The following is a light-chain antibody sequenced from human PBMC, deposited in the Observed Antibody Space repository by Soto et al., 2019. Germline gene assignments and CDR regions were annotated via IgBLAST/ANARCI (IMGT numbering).Light chain of an antibody. CDR1: QSISSW. J-gene: IGKJ1*01. V-gene: IGKV1-5*03. Sequence: DIQMTQSPSTLSASVGDRVTITCRASQSISSWLAWYQQKPGKAPKLLIYTASSLESGVPSRFSGSGSGTEFNLPIRSLQPDDFATYYCQQYNSYSWTFGQGTKVEIK. CDR3: QQYNSYSWT. CDR2: TAS.